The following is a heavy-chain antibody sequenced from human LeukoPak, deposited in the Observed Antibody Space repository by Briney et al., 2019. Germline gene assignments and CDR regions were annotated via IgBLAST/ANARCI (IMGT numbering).Heavy chain of an antibody. CDR2: TYYRSEWGH. D-gene: IGHD2-15*01. V-gene: IGHV6-1*01. Sequence: SQTLSLTCAISGDSVSSTTSAWNWIRQFPSRGLERLGRTYYRSEWGHDYALSVKSRITIDPDTSKNQFSLQLNSVTPEDTAVYYCARDILGEGSNWGQGTLVTVSS. CDR3: ARDILGEGSN. CDR1: GDSVSSTTSA. J-gene: IGHJ4*02.